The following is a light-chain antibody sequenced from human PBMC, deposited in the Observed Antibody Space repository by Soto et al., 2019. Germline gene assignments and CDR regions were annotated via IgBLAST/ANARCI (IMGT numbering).Light chain of an antibody. CDR3: QKEKSAPRT. CDR1: QGISNY. J-gene: IGKJ1*01. Sequence: DIQMTQSPSSLSASVGDRVTITCRASQGISNYLAWYQQKPGKVPKLLIYAASTLQSGVPSRFSGSGSGTDFTLTSSRLQPEDVATYSCQKEKSAPRTFGQGTQVEIK. V-gene: IGKV1-27*01. CDR2: AAS.